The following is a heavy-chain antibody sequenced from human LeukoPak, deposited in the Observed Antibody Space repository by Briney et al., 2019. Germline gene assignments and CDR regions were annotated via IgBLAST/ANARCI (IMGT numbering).Heavy chain of an antibody. CDR3: ARFYYDSSGYYPDY. D-gene: IGHD3-22*01. V-gene: IGHV4-38-2*02. Sequence: SETLSLTCTVSGGSISGYYWGWIRQPPGKGLEWIGSIYHSGSTYYNPSLKSRVTISVDTSKNQFSLKLSSVTAADTAVYYCARFYYDSSGYYPDYWGQGTLVTVSS. CDR1: GGSISGYY. CDR2: IYHSGST. J-gene: IGHJ4*02.